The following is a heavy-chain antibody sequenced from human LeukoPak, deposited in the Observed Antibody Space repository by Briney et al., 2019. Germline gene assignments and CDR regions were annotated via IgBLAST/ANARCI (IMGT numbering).Heavy chain of an antibody. Sequence: SETLSLTCTVSGGSISSGDYYWSWIRQPPGKGLEWIGYIYYSGSTYYNPSLKSRVTISVDTSKNQFSLKLSSVTAADTAVYYCARGPYYVDAFDIWGQGTMVTVSS. CDR3: ARGPYYVDAFDI. J-gene: IGHJ3*02. V-gene: IGHV4-30-4*01. CDR2: IYYSGST. D-gene: IGHD3-10*02. CDR1: GGSISSGDYY.